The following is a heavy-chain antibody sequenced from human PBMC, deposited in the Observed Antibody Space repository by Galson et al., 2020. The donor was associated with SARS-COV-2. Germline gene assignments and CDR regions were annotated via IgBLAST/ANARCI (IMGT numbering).Heavy chain of an antibody. V-gene: IGHV4-59*01. CDR3: ARDGWLRELFLSD. CDR1: GGSIGSSY. CDR2: IHYTGNT. Sequence: ALETLSLTCTVSGGSIGSSYWSWIRQSPGKGLEWIGYIHYTGNTRYSASLESRATITVDTSKNQVSLKLSSVTAVDTAVYYCARDGWLRELFLSDWGQGILVTVSS. D-gene: IGHD3-10*01. J-gene: IGHJ4*02.